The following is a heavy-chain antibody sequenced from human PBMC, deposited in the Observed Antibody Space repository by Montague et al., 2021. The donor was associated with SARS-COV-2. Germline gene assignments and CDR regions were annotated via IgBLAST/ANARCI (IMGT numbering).Heavy chain of an antibody. CDR2: IYHSGST. D-gene: IGHD3-10*01. J-gene: IGHJ4*02. CDR1: GGSISSSNW. CDR3: ASRGAGWFGSNPERFDY. Sequence: SETPSLTCAVSGGSISSSNWRSWVRQPPGKGLEWIGEIYHSGSTNYNPSLKSRVTISVDKSKNQFSLKLSSVTAADTAVYYCASRGAGWFGSNPERFDYWGQGTLVTVSS. V-gene: IGHV4-4*02.